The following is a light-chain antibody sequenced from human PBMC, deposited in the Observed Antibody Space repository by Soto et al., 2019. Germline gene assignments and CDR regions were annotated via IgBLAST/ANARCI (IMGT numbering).Light chain of an antibody. CDR2: EVS. Sequence: QSALTQPASVSGSPGQSITISCTGTSSDVGDYPYVSWYQQHPAKVPKLIIYEVSHRPSGITSRFSGSKSQNTASLTISGLQAEDEADYYCRSYSATNTLLFGSGTKVTVL. J-gene: IGLJ1*01. V-gene: IGLV2-14*01. CDR1: SSDVGDYPY. CDR3: RSYSATNTLL.